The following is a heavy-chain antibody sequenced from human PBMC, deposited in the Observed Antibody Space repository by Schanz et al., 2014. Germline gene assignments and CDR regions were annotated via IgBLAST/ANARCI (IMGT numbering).Heavy chain of an antibody. Sequence: EVQLLESGGGLVQPGGSLRLSCAASGFTFSTHAMSWVRQAPGKGLEWVSSISGDHRNTFYADSVKGRFTISRDNSKNTLYLQMNSLRAEDTAVYYCARKMKLGVYGGKGHDSLDIWGQGTMVTVSS. CDR1: GFTFSTHA. D-gene: IGHD4-17*01. V-gene: IGHV3-23*01. CDR2: ISGDHRNT. CDR3: ARKMKLGVYGGKGHDSLDI. J-gene: IGHJ3*02.